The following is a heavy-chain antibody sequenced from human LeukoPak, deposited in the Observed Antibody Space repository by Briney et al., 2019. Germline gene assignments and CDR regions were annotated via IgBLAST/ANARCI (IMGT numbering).Heavy chain of an antibody. J-gene: IGHJ4*02. CDR2: ISSSGSTI. Sequence: GGSLRLSCAASGFTFSSYSMNWVRQAPGKGLEWVSYISSSGSTIYYADSVKGRFTISRDNAKNSLYLQMNSLRAEDTAVYYCASNKVNYYGSGSYYNGNDYWGQGTLVTVSS. D-gene: IGHD3-10*01. CDR1: GFTFSSYS. CDR3: ASNKVNYYGSGSYYNGNDY. V-gene: IGHV3-48*04.